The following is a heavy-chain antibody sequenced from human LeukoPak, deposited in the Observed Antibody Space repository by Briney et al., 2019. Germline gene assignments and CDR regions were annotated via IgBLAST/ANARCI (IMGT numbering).Heavy chain of an antibody. CDR2: INHSGST. CDR3: ARLLYGSGYDAFDI. V-gene: IGHV4-34*01. CDR1: GGSFSGYY. Sequence: SETLSLTCAVYGGSFSGYYWSWIRQPPGKGLEWIGEINHSGSTNYNPSLKSRVTISVDTSKIQFSLKLSSVTAADTAVYYCARLLYGSGYDAFDIWGQGTMVTVSS. J-gene: IGHJ3*02. D-gene: IGHD3-10*01.